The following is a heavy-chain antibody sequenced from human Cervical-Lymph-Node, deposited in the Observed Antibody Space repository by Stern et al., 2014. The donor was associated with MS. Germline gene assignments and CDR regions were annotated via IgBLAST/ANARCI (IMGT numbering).Heavy chain of an antibody. CDR1: GFIFRNYA. CDR3: GRDTCRGGGCYFRY. Sequence: VQLVESGGGVVQPGRSLRLSCAASGFIFRNYAMHWVRQAPGKGLDWVAFVSNEGSKQFCADSVKGRFTISRDNANNTLYLQMNSLRPEDTAVYYCGRDTCRGGGCYFRYWGQGILITVSS. CDR2: VSNEGSKQ. V-gene: IGHV3-30-3*01. D-gene: IGHD2-15*01. J-gene: IGHJ4*02.